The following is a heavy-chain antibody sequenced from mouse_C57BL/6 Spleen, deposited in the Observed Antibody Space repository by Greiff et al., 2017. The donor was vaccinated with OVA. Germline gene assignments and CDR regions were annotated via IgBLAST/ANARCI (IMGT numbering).Heavy chain of an antibody. CDR3: ARGGAQATPDWYFDV. D-gene: IGHD3-2*02. V-gene: IGHV1-82*01. J-gene: IGHJ1*03. Sequence: VQLQQSGPELVKPGASVKISCKASGYAFSSSWMNWVKQRPGKGLEWIGRIYPGDGDTNYNGKFKGKATLTADKSSSTAYMQLSSLTSEDSAVYFCARGGAQATPDWYFDVWGTGTTVTVSS. CDR1: GYAFSSSW. CDR2: IYPGDGDT.